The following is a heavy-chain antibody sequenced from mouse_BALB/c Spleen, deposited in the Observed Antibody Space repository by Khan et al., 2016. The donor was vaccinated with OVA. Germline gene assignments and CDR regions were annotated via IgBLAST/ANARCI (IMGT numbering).Heavy chain of an antibody. CDR2: IDPANGNT. D-gene: IGHD2-2*01. Sequence: VQLQQSGAELVKPGASVKLSCTASGFNIKDTYMHWVKQRPEQGLEWIGRIDPANGNTKYDPKFQGKATMTADTSSNTAYLQLSRLTSEDTAVYYCARDGYDGAMYYWGQGTSVTVSS. CDR1: GFNIKDTY. V-gene: IGHV14-3*02. J-gene: IGHJ4*01. CDR3: ARDGYDGAMYY.